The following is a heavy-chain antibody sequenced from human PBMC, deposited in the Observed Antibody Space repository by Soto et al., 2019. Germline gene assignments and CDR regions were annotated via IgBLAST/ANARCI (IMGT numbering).Heavy chain of an antibody. V-gene: IGHV1-3*05. CDR2: INAGNGNT. CDR1: GYTFTSYA. D-gene: IGHD6-13*01. J-gene: IGHJ5*02. CDR3: ARGRGSSWYKEGWFDP. Sequence: QVQLVQSGAEEKKPGASVKVSCKASGYTFTSYAMHWVRQAPGQRLEWMGWINAGNGNTKYSQKFQGRVTITRDTSASTAYMELSSLRSEDTAVYYCARGRGSSWYKEGWFDPWGQGTLVTVSS.